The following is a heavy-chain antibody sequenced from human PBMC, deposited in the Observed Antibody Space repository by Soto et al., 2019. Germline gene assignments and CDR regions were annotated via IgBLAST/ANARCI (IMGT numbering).Heavy chain of an antibody. CDR2: INAGNGNT. CDR3: ARLPAAPYYYYDMDV. D-gene: IGHD2-2*01. CDR1: GYTFTSYS. Sequence: ASVEVSCRASGYTFTSYSLHWVRQAPGQRLEWMGWINAGNGNTKYSQKFQGRVTITSDTSASTAYMELSSLRSEDTAVYYCARLPAAPYYYYDMDVWGQGTTVTVSS. J-gene: IGHJ6*02. V-gene: IGHV1-3*01.